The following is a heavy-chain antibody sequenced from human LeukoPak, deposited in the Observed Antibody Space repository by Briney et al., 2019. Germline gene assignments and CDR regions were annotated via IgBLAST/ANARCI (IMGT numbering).Heavy chain of an antibody. Sequence: SETLSLTCAVSGYSISSGYYWGWIRQPPGKGLEWIGSIYHSGSTYYNPSLKSRVTISVDTSKNQFSPKLSSVTAADTAVYYCARDRGANDAFDIWGQGTMVTVSS. CDR3: ARDRGANDAFDI. CDR1: GYSISSGYY. V-gene: IGHV4-38-2*02. J-gene: IGHJ3*02. D-gene: IGHD1-26*01. CDR2: IYHSGST.